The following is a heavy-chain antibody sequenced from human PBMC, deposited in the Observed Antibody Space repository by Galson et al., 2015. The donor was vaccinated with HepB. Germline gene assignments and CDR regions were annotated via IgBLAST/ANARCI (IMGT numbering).Heavy chain of an antibody. J-gene: IGHJ6*03. D-gene: IGHD3-3*01. CDR1: GYTFTSYG. Sequence: SVKVSCKASGYTFTSYGISWVRQAPGQGLEWMGWISAYNGNTNYAQKLQGRVTMTTDTSTSTAYMELRSLRSDDTAVYYCAAGVYDFWSGSQQYYMDVWGKGTTVTVSS. CDR2: ISAYNGNT. CDR3: AAGVYDFWSGSQQYYMDV. V-gene: IGHV1-18*01.